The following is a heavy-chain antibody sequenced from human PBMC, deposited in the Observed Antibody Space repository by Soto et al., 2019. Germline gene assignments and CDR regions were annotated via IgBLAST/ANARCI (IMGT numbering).Heavy chain of an antibody. CDR3: ARVPGGVAVAGGGYYYYYGMDV. D-gene: IGHD6-19*01. CDR2: TYYRSKWYN. Sequence: SQTLSLTCAISGDSVSSNSAAWNWIRQSPSRGLEWLGRTYYRSKWYNDYAVSVKSRITINPDTSKNQFSLQLNSVTPEDTAVYYCARVPGGVAVAGGGYYYYYGMDVWGQGTTVTVSS. J-gene: IGHJ6*02. V-gene: IGHV6-1*01. CDR1: GDSVSSNSAA.